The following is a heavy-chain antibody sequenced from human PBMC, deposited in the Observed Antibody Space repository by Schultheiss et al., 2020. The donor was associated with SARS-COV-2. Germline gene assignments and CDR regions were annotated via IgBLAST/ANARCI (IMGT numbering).Heavy chain of an antibody. Sequence: SETLSLTCAVYGGSFSGYYWSWIRQPPGKGLEWIGSIYYSGSTYYNPSLKSRVTISVDTSKNQFSLKLSSVTAADTAVYYCARSSVVQGGDYWGQGTLVTVSS. CDR1: GGSFSGYY. CDR3: ARSSVVQGGDY. V-gene: IGHV4-34*01. J-gene: IGHJ4*02. CDR2: IYYSGST. D-gene: IGHD3-10*01.